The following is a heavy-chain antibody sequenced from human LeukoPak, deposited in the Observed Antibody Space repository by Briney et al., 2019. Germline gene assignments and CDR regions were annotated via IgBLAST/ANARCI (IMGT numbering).Heavy chain of an antibody. CDR3: ARGGDIVVVTAGFFDY. D-gene: IGHD2-21*02. V-gene: IGHV3-33*08. J-gene: IGHJ4*02. CDR2: IWYDGSNK. CDR1: GFTFSSYA. Sequence: PGGSLRLSCAASGFTFSSYAMSWVRQAPGKGLEWVAVIWYDGSNKYYADSVKGRFTISRDNSKNTLYLQMNSLRAEDTAVYYCARGGDIVVVTAGFFDYWGQGTLVTDSS.